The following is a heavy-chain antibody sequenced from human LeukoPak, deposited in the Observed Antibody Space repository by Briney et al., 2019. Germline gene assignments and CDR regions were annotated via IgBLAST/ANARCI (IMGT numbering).Heavy chain of an antibody. J-gene: IGHJ4*02. V-gene: IGHV3-64*01. CDR2: ISSNGGST. Sequence: GGSLRLSCAASGFTFSSYAMHWVRQAPGKGLEYVSAISSNGGSTYYANSVKGRFTISRDNSKNTLYLQMNSLRAEDTAVYYCAKMGSTWLLDYWGQGTLVTVSS. CDR1: GFTFSSYA. D-gene: IGHD6-13*01. CDR3: AKMGSTWLLDY.